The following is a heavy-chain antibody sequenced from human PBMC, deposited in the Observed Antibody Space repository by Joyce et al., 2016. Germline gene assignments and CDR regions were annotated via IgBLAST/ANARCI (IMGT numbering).Heavy chain of an antibody. CDR3: AGPGLLLDY. V-gene: IGHV1-69*18. Sequence: QVQLVQSGAEVKKPGSSVKVSCKASGGPFTTFAITWVRQAPGQGLELLGTIIPIFGPPNFAQNFQGRVTITAAESTNTAYLELSSLRSQDTAVYYCAGPGLLLDYWGQGTLVTVSS. D-gene: IGHD2-21*02. CDR1: GGPFTTFA. CDR2: IIPIFGPP. J-gene: IGHJ4*02.